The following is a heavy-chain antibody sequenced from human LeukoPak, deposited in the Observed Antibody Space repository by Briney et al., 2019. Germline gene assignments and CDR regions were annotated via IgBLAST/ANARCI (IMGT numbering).Heavy chain of an antibody. D-gene: IGHD3-22*01. CDR3: ARHYLDSSGYFYSDF. V-gene: IGHV4-59*01. Sequence: MPSETLSLTCTVSGGSISSYYWSWIRQPPGKGLEWIGYIHYSGSTNYNPSLKSRVTISVDTSKNQFSLKLSSVTAADTAVYYCARHYLDSSGYFYSDFWGQGTLVTVSS. CDR2: IHYSGST. J-gene: IGHJ4*02. CDR1: GGSISSYY.